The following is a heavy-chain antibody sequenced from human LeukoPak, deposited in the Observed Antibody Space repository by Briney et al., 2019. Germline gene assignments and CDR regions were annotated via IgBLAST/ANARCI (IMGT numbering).Heavy chain of an antibody. D-gene: IGHD5-18*01. J-gene: IGHJ4*02. CDR1: GFTFSSYG. Sequence: GSLRLSCAASGFTFSSYGMHWVRQAPGKGLEWVAVISYDGSNKYYADSVRGRFTISRDNSKNTLYLQMNSLRAEDTAVYYCAKDPDTAMGLVDYWGQGTLVTVSS. V-gene: IGHV3-30*18. CDR3: AKDPDTAMGLVDY. CDR2: ISYDGSNK.